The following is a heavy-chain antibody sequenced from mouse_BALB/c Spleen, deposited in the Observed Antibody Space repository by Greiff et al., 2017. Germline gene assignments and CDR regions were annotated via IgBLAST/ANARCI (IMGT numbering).Heavy chain of an antibody. Sequence: EVQLQQSGAELVRSGASVKLSCTASGFNIKDYYMHWVKQRPEQGLEWIGWIDPENGDTEYAPKFQGKATMTADTSSNTAYLQLSSLASEDTAVYYCNAAYGNCVAYWGQGTLVTVSA. CDR1: GFNIKDYY. D-gene: IGHD2-10*02. CDR3: NAAYGNCVAY. CDR2: IDPENGDT. J-gene: IGHJ3*01. V-gene: IGHV14-4*02.